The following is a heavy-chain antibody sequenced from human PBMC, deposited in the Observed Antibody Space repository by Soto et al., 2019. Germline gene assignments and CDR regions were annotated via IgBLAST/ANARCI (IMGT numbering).Heavy chain of an antibody. D-gene: IGHD5-12*01. CDR2: ITPSGGST. J-gene: IGHJ6*02. CDR3: ASGDIVALFGMDG. V-gene: IGHV1-46*01. Sequence: QVQLVQSGAEVKTPGASVKVSCKASGYTFTSYYMHWVRQAPGQGLEWMGIITPSGGSTTYAQKSQGSVTMTRDTSRSTVYMELSILRSDDTAVYSCASGDIVALFGMDGWGQGTTVTVSS. CDR1: GYTFTSYY.